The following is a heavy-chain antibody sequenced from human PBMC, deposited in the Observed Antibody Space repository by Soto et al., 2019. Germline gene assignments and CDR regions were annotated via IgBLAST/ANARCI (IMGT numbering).Heavy chain of an antibody. CDR1: GFTFSNYA. V-gene: IGHV3-23*01. Sequence: GGSLRLSCAASGFTFSNYAMSWVRQAPGKGLEWVSGISGSGSSTYYADSVKGRFTISRDNSKNTLYLQMNSLRAEDTAVYYSARSGGYCGGDCYFYFDYWGQGTLVTVSS. D-gene: IGHD2-21*02. CDR3: ARSGGYCGGDCYFYFDY. CDR2: ISGSGSST. J-gene: IGHJ4*02.